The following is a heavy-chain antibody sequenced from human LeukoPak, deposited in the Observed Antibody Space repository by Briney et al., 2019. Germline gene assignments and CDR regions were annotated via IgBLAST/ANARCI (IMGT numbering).Heavy chain of an antibody. CDR3: ARRDSTVTGDYYYYYMDV. Sequence: ASVKVSCKASGYTFTSYDINWVRQATGQGLEWMGWMNANSCNTGYAQKFQGRVTMTRNTSISTAYMELSSLRSEDTAVYYCARRDSTVTGDYYYYYMDVWGKGTTVSASS. J-gene: IGHJ6*03. D-gene: IGHD4-17*01. V-gene: IGHV1-8*01. CDR2: MNANSCNT. CDR1: GYTFTSYD.